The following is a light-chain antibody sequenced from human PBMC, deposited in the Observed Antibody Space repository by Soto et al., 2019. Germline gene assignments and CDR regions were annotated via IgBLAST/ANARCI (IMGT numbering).Light chain of an antibody. Sequence: AIQMTQSPSSLSASVGDRVTITCRASQGIRNDLGWFQQKPGKAPKLLIYAASSLQSEVPSRFSGSGSGTEFTLTVSSLQPEDFATYYCLQDHDDSWTFGQGTKVDI. CDR2: AAS. J-gene: IGKJ1*01. CDR1: QGIRND. CDR3: LQDHDDSWT. V-gene: IGKV1-6*01.